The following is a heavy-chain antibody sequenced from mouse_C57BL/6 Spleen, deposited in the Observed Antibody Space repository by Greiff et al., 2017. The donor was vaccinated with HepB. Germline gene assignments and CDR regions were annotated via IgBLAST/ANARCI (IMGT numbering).Heavy chain of an antibody. CDR1: GFTFSDYG. V-gene: IGHV5-17*01. Sequence: EVQVVESGGGLVKPGGSLKLSCAASGFTFSDYGMHWVRQAPEKGLEWVAYISSGSSTNYYADTVKGRFTISRDNAKNTLSLQVTSLRSEDTAMYYCARGDYFDYWGQGTTLTVSS. CDR3: ARGDYFDY. J-gene: IGHJ2*01. CDR2: ISSGSSTN.